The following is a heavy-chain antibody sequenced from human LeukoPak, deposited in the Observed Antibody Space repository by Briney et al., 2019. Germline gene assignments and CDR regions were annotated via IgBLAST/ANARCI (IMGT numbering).Heavy chain of an antibody. Sequence: NAGASLQISCEGSGSIFPSYWIGWVRPLPGKGLGWMGIIYPADSHTRYSPSFQRQVTISADKSISTAYLQSSSLKASDTAMYYCARHRNQYSSSEPFDYWGQGTLVTVSS. D-gene: IGHD6-13*01. V-gene: IGHV5-51*01. CDR2: IYPADSHT. J-gene: IGHJ4*02. CDR1: GSIFPSYW. CDR3: ARHRNQYSSSEPFDY.